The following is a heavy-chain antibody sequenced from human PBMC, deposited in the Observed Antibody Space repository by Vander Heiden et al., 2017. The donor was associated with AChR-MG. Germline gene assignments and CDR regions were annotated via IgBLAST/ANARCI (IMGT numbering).Heavy chain of an antibody. CDR1: GVSISSSNYY. CDR3: ARLLWFWYYFDY. J-gene: IGHJ4*02. D-gene: IGHD2-21*01. V-gene: IGHV4-39*01. CDR2: IYYSGST. Sequence: QLQLQESGPGLVKPSETLSLTCSVSGVSISSSNYYWGWIRQPPGKGLEWIGSIYYSGSTYYNPSLRSRVTMSVDTSKNQFSLNLSSVTAADTAVYYCARLLWFWYYFDYWGRGTLVTVSS.